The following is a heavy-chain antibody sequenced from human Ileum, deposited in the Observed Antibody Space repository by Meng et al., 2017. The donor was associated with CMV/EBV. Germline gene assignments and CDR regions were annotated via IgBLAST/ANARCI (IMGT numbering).Heavy chain of an antibody. CDR1: GGSISSGSYY. J-gene: IGHJ4*02. D-gene: IGHD6-13*01. CDR2: IYTSGST. Sequence: QLQGSGQGLVKPSQTLSPTCTVSGGSISSGSYYWSWIRQPAGKGLEWIGRIYTSGSTNYNPSLKSRVTISVDTSKNQFSLKLSSVTAADTAVYYCARDSYSSSWAMDYWGQGTLVTVSS. CDR3: ARDSYSSSWAMDY. V-gene: IGHV4-61*02.